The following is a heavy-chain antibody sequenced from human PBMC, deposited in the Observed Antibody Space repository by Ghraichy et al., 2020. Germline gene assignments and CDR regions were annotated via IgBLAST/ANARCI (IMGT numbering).Heavy chain of an antibody. CDR3: ARRGLGSGPDY. V-gene: IGHV4-39*01. J-gene: IGHJ4*02. D-gene: IGHD6-19*01. CDR2: IYYSGST. CDR1: GGSISSSSYY. Sequence: SETLSLTCTVSGGSISSSSYYWGWIRQPPGKGLEWIGSIYYSGSTYYNPSLKSRVTISVDTSKNQFSLKLSSVTAADTAVYYCARRGLGSGPDYWGQGTLVTVSS.